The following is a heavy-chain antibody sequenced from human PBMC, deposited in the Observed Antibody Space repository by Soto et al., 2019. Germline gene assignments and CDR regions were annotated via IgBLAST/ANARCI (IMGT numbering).Heavy chain of an antibody. CDR3: AKGSTTIVSSGINWFDS. CDR1: GGSINTFY. Sequence: SSETLSLTCTVSGGSINTFYWSWVRQPAGKGLEWIGRIFSSGSTSFNPSLESRVAMSVDTSKNHFPLNLSSVTAADTAIYYCAKGSTTIVSSGINWFDSWGQGTLVTVSS. CDR2: IFSSGST. D-gene: IGHD3-22*01. V-gene: IGHV4-4*07. J-gene: IGHJ5*01.